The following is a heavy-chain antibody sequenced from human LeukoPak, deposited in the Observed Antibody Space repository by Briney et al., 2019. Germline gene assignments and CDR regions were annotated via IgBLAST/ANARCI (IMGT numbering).Heavy chain of an antibody. V-gene: IGHV1-69*06. Sequence: SVKVSCKASGGTVSSYAISWVRQAPGQGLEWMGGIIPIFGTANYAQKFQGRVTITADKSTSTAYMELSSLRSEDTAVYYCARVGVSSYSSSGYWGQGTLVTVSS. CDR1: GGTVSSYA. J-gene: IGHJ4*02. CDR3: ARVGVSSYSSSGY. D-gene: IGHD6-13*01. CDR2: IIPIFGTA.